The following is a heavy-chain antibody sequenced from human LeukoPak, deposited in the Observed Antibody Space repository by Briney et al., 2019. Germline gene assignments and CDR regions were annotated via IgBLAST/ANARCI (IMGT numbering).Heavy chain of an antibody. CDR1: GFTFSSYA. CDR3: AKDPARVGYYGSGSKFDY. V-gene: IGHV3-23*01. D-gene: IGHD3-10*01. J-gene: IGHJ4*02. CDR2: ISGSGGST. Sequence: GGSLRLSCAASGFTFSSYAMSWVRQAPGKGLEWVSAISGSGGSTYYADSVKGRFTISRDNSKNTLYLQMNSLRAEDTAVYYCAKDPARVGYYGSGSKFDYWGQGTLVTVSS.